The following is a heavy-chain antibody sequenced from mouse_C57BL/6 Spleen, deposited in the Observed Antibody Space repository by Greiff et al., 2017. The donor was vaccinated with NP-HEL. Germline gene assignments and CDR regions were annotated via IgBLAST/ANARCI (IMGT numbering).Heavy chain of an antibody. D-gene: IGHD1-1*01. CDR1: GFTFSSYA. V-gene: IGHV5-4*01. CDR3: ARDDGHYFDY. CDR2: ISDGGSYT. Sequence: EVMLVESGGGLVKPGGSLKLSCAASGFTFSSYAMSWVRQTPEKRLEWVATISDGGSYTYYPDNVKGRFTISRDNAKNNLYLQMSHLKSEDTAMYYCARDDGHYFDYWGQGTTLTVSS. J-gene: IGHJ2*01.